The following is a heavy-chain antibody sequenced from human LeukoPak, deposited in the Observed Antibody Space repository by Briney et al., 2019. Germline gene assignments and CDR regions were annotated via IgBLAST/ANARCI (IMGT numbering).Heavy chain of an antibody. CDR1: GFTLSSHS. D-gene: IGHD1-20*01. Sequence: PGGSLRLSCAAYGFTLSSHSMNWVRQAPGKGLEWVSSISSSSSYIHSADSVKGRFTTSRDNAKNSLFLQMNSLRAEDTAVYYCARTHGTLTGTGFDYWGQGTLVTVSS. V-gene: IGHV3-21*01. J-gene: IGHJ4*02. CDR3: ARTHGTLTGTGFDY. CDR2: ISSSSSYI.